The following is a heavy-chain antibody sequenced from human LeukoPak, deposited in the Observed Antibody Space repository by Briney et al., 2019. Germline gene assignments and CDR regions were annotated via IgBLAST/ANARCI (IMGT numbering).Heavy chain of an antibody. Sequence: GASVKVSCKASGYTFTGYYMHWVRQAPGQGLEWMGWINPNSGGTNYAQKFEGRVTMTRDTSISIVYMELSRLRSDDTAVYYCARRAIVARPGGDWFGPWGQGTLVTVSS. D-gene: IGHD6-6*01. CDR3: ARRAIVARPGGDWFGP. J-gene: IGHJ5*02. CDR1: GYTFTGYY. V-gene: IGHV1-2*02. CDR2: INPNSGGT.